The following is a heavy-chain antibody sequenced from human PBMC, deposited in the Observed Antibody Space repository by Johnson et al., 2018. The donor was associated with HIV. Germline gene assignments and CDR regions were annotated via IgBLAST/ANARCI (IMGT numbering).Heavy chain of an antibody. J-gene: IGHJ3*02. Sequence: MQLVESGGGLVQPGGSLRLSCAASGFTSSDYYMDWARQAPGKGLEWVGRSRNRANGYTTESAASVKGRFTISRDDSKNSLYLQMNSLNTEDTAVYYCASGLAAARGAFDIWGQGTMVTVSS. V-gene: IGHV3-72*01. CDR1: GFTSSDYY. D-gene: IGHD6-13*01. CDR2: SRNRANGYTT. CDR3: ASGLAAARGAFDI.